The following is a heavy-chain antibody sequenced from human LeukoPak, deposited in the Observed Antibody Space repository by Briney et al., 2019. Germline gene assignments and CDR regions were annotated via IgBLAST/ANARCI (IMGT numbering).Heavy chain of an antibody. Sequence: GGSLRLSCAASGFTFSSYAMHWVRQAPGKGLEWVAVISYDGSNKYYADSVKGRFTISRDNSKNTLYLQTNSLRAEDTAVYYCARVPKRIQLWLGNWFDPWGQGTLVTVSS. CDR1: GFTFSSYA. D-gene: IGHD5-18*01. J-gene: IGHJ5*02. V-gene: IGHV3-30*04. CDR3: ARVPKRIQLWLGNWFDP. CDR2: ISYDGSNK.